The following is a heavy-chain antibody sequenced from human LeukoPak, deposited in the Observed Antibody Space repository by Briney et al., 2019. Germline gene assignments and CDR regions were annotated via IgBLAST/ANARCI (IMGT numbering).Heavy chain of an antibody. V-gene: IGHV3-73*01. CDR3: TRFLRGYFH. Sequence: PGGSLRLSCAASGFTFSSSAMHWVRQASGKGLEWVGRIRSKANSYATAYAASVKGRFTISRDDSKNTAYLQMNSLKTEDTAVYYCTRFLRGYFHWGQGTLVTVSS. CDR2: IRSKANSYAT. J-gene: IGHJ4*02. D-gene: IGHD3-22*01. CDR1: GFTFSSSA.